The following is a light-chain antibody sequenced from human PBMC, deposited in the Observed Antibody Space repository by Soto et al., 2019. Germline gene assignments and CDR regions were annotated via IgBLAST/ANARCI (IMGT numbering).Light chain of an antibody. J-gene: IGLJ3*02. CDR1: RSDIGSYNL. V-gene: IGLV2-23*02. Sequence: QSVLTQPASVSGSPGQSISIACTGTRSDIGSYNLVSWYQQHPGKAPKLLIYEVTKRPSGVSNRFSASKSGNTASLTISGLQAEDEADYYCCSYAVSSTFVVFGGGTKLTVL. CDR3: CSYAVSSTFVV. CDR2: EVT.